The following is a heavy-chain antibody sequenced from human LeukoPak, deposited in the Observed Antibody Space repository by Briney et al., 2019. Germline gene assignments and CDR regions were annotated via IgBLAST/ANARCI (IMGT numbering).Heavy chain of an antibody. J-gene: IGHJ4*02. D-gene: IGHD2-15*01. CDR1: GFTFSSYG. CDR2: ISYDGSNK. Sequence: PGGSLRLSCAASGFTFSSYGMHWVRQAPGKGLEWVAVISYDGSNKYYADSVKGRFTISRDSSKNTLYLQMNSLRAEDTAVYYCAKDDRRYCSGGSCYDLGYWGQGTLVTVSS. V-gene: IGHV3-30*18. CDR3: AKDDRRYCSGGSCYDLGY.